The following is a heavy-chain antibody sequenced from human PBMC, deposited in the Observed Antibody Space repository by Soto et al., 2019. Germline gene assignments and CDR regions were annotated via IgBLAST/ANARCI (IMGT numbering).Heavy chain of an antibody. J-gene: IGHJ5*02. CDR3: ERVVRGAEAWFGP. CDR2: ISLYSDGT. V-gene: IGHV1-18*01. Sequence: PLVQSGGEVKRPGAAVLQSCKTYLYKFSNHGITWGRQTPGQPLEWLGWISLYSDGTNYAQKLQGRISMTTDTSTTTAYMELRRLRSDAAAVYYCERVVRGAEAWFGPWGQGTLVTVSS. CDR1: LYKFSNHG. D-gene: IGHD2-2*01.